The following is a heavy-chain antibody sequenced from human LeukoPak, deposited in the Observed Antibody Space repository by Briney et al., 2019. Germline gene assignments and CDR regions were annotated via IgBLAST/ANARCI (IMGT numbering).Heavy chain of an antibody. J-gene: IGHJ5*02. CDR2: INHSGST. CDR1: GGSFSSYY. V-gene: IGHV4-34*01. Sequence: SETLSLTCAVYGGSFSSYYWRWIRQPPGKGLEWIGEINHSGSTNYNPSLKSRVTISVDTSKNQFSLKLSSVTAADTAVYYCSRAGVVVPAAISWFDPWGQGTLVTVSS. D-gene: IGHD2-2*01. CDR3: SRAGVVVPAAISWFDP.